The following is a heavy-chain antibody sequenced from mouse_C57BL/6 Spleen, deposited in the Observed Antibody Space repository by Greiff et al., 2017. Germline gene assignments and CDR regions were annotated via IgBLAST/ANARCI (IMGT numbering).Heavy chain of an antibody. J-gene: IGHJ4*01. CDR2: IYPRDGST. Sequence: VKLMESGPELVKPGASVKLSCKASGYTFTSYDINWLKQRPGQGLEWIGWIYPRDGSTKYNEKFKGKATLTVDTSSSTAYMELHSLTSEDSAVYFCARDITTVVVPYAMDYWGQGTSVTVSS. CDR1: GYTFTSYD. CDR3: ARDITTVVVPYAMDY. D-gene: IGHD1-1*01. V-gene: IGHV1-85*01.